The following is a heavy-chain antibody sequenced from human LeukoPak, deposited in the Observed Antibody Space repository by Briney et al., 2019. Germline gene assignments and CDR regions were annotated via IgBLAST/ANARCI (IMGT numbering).Heavy chain of an antibody. D-gene: IGHD7-27*01. CDR2: IYYSGST. V-gene: IGHV4-61*08. CDR1: GGSISSGGYY. CDR3: ARLPSNWAHFDY. J-gene: IGHJ4*02. Sequence: SETLSLTCAVSGGSISSGGYYWSWIRQPPGKGLEWIGYIYYSGSTNYNPSLKSRVTISVDTSKNQFSLKLSSVTAADTAVYYCARLPSNWAHFDYWGQGTLVTVSS.